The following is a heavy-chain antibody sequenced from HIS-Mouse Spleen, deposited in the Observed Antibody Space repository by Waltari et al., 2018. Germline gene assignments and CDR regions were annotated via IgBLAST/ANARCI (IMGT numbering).Heavy chain of an antibody. D-gene: IGHD5-12*01. CDR3: ARQSGYSGYDPFDY. CDR2: INHSGST. CDR1: GGSFSGDY. V-gene: IGHV4-34*01. Sequence: VQLQQWGAGLLKPSETLSPTCAVYGGSFSGDYWSWFRQPPGKGLEWIGEINHSGSTNYNPSLKSRVTISVDTSKNQFSLKLSSVTAADTAVYYCARQSGYSGYDPFDYWGQGTLVTVSS. J-gene: IGHJ4*02.